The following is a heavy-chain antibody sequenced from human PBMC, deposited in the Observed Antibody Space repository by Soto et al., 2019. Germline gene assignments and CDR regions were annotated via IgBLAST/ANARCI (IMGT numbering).Heavy chain of an antibody. V-gene: IGHV3-15*01. Sequence: PGGSLRLSCAASGFTFTDAWMTWVRQAPGKGLEYIGRIKSQTDGGTTDYAAPVRGRFSISRLDSQNTVYLQMNSLKTEDTGVYYCKSDYDYWGQGT. CDR2: IKSQTDGGTT. J-gene: IGHJ4*02. CDR3: KSDYDY. CDR1: GFTFTDAW. D-gene: IGHD4-17*01.